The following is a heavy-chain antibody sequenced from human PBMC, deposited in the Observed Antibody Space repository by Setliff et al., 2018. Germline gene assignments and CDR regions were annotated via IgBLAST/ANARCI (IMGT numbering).Heavy chain of an antibody. CDR3: ARDPLGLEDITLFDY. D-gene: IGHD3-16*01. Sequence: ASVKVSCKASGYTFNNYDINWVRQAPGQGLEWMGWINPSSGKTGYALNFQGRVTMTRDTSTSTAYMELTGLRYDDTAIYYCARDPLGLEDITLFDYWGQGTLVTVSS. CDR1: GYTFNNYD. J-gene: IGHJ4*02. CDR2: INPSSGKT. V-gene: IGHV1-8*02.